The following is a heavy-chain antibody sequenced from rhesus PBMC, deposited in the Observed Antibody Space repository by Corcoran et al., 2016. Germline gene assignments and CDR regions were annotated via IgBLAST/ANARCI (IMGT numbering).Heavy chain of an antibody. CDR2: MDGGACTP. V-gene: IGHV4-160*01. Sequence: QVQLQEAGPGLVKPSETLSLTCTVSGDSLSSYLWGWGRQSPGKGLEWFGLMDGGACTPHCAPTVQTRATISRDTSKDQCSLRLTSLTPADSAVYYCVRDTCMYPHSLALDSWGQGVVVIVSS. CDR3: VRDTCMYPHSLALDS. CDR1: GDSLSSYL. D-gene: IGHD2-15*01. J-gene: IGHJ6*01.